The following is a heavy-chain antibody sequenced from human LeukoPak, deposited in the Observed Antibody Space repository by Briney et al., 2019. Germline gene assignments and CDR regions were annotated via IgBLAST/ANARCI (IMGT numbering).Heavy chain of an antibody. J-gene: IGHJ4*02. CDR2: INWNSDSI. CDR1: GFTFDDYA. D-gene: IGHD5-24*01. Sequence: PGGSLRLSCAASGFTFDDYAMHWVRQAPGMGLEWVSGINWNSDSIDYADSVKGRFTISRDNAKNSLYLQMNSLRAEDTALYYCAKEGDGYNYVGYWGQGTLVTVSS. V-gene: IGHV3-9*01. CDR3: AKEGDGYNYVGY.